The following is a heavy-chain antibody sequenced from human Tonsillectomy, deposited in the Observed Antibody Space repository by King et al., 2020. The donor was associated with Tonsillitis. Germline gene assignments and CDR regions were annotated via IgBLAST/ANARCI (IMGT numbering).Heavy chain of an antibody. CDR1: GFTFSHYA. CDR2: ISGSGGST. J-gene: IGHJ4*02. D-gene: IGHD1/OR15-1a*01. V-gene: IGHV3-23*04. Sequence: VQLVESGGGLVQPGGSLRLSCAASGFTFSHYAMNWVRQAPGKGLNWVSAISGSGGSTYFADSVKGRFTISRDNSKNTLYLQMNSLRAEDTAVYYCAKTFRSSNWHNTPWEYWGQGTQVTVSS. CDR3: AKTFRSSNWHNTPWEY.